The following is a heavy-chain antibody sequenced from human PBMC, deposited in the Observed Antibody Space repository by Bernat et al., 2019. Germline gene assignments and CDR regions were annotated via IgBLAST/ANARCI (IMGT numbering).Heavy chain of an antibody. CDR2: IWYDGSNK. D-gene: IGHD6-6*01. V-gene: IGHV3-33*06. CDR3: AKLTYSTSHFDY. Sequence: QVQLVESGGGVVQPGRSLRLSCAASGFTFSSYGMHWVRQAPGKGLEWVAVIWYDGSNKYYADSVKGRFTISRDNSKNKLYLQMNSLRAEDTAVYYCAKLTYSTSHFDYWGQGTLVTVSS. CDR1: GFTFSSYG. J-gene: IGHJ4*02.